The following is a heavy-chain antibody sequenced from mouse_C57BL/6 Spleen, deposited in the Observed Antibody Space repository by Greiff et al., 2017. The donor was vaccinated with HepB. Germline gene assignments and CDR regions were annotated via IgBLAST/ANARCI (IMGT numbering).Heavy chain of an antibody. CDR3: ARDDGGVYYFDY. V-gene: IGHV5-4*03. J-gene: IGHJ2*01. CDR2: ISDGGSYT. CDR1: GFTFSSYA. D-gene: IGHD2-3*01. Sequence: EVKLMESGGGLVKPGGSLKLSCAASGFTFSSYAMSWVRQTPEKRLEWVATISDGGSYTYYPDNVKGRFTISRDNAKNNLYLQMSHLKSEDTAMYYCARDDGGVYYFDYWGQGTTLTVSS.